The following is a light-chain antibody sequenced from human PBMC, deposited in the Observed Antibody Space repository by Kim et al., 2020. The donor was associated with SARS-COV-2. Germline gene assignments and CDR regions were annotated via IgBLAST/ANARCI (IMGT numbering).Light chain of an antibody. CDR2: FDS. V-gene: IGLV3-21*04. J-gene: IGLJ2*01. CDR3: QVWDGSSDHVV. Sequence: SYELTQPPSVSVAPGETARMTCGGNNIETKSVHWYQQKPGQAPILVIYFDSYRPSGIPERFSGSNSGNTATLTISRVEAADEADYYCQVWDGSSDHVVFGGGTKLTVL. CDR1: NIETKS.